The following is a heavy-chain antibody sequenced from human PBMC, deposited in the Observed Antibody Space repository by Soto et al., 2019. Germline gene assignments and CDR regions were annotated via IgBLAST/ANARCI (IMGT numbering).Heavy chain of an antibody. CDR1: GATFSSYA. CDR2: IIPIYDTA. D-gene: IGHD3-3*01. CDR3: ARHDVWSGKYPGPERPGDQYYYYGLDV. V-gene: IGHV1-69*12. J-gene: IGHJ6*02. Sequence: QVQLVQSGAEVKKPGSSVKVSCKASGATFSSYAISWVRQAPGQGLEWMGGIIPIYDTAKYAQKFQGRVTITAGEYTDTSYMELSSLGSENSALYYCARHDVWSGKYPGPERPGDQYYYYGLDVWGQGTTVTVSS.